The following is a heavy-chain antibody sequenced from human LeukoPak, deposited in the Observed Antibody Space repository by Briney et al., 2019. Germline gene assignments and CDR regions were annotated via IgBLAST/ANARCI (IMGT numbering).Heavy chain of an antibody. CDR2: ISSSSSSI. CDR3: ARASNTRRFGMDV. D-gene: IGHD2-2*01. J-gene: IGHJ6*02. Sequence: GGYLRLSCAASGFTFSSSSMNWVRQAPGKGLECVSYISSSSSSISYADSVEGRFTISRDNAKNSLYLQMNSLRPDDTAVYYCARASNTRRFGMDVWGQGTMVTVSS. V-gene: IGHV3-48*04. CDR1: GFTFSSSS.